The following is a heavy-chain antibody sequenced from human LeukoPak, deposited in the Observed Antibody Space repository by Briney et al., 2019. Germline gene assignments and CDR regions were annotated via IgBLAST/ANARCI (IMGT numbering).Heavy chain of an antibody. CDR3: ARDHRGSYYLYYFDY. Sequence: SETLSLTCTVSGGSVSSGSYYWSWIRQPPGKGLEWIGYIYYSGSTNYNPSLKSRVTISVDTSKNQFSLKLSSVTAADTAVYYCARDHRGSYYLYYFDYRGQGTLVTVSS. J-gene: IGHJ4*02. D-gene: IGHD1-26*01. CDR1: GGSVSSGSYY. CDR2: IYYSGST. V-gene: IGHV4-61*01.